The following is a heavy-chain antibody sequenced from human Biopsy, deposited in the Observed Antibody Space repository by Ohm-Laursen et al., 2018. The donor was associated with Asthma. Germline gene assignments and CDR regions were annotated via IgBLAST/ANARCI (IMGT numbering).Heavy chain of an antibody. Sequence: SLRLSCAASGFTFSSYGMHWVRQAPGKGLEWVAVIWYDGSNKYYADSVKGRFTISRDNPKKSVYLQLDSLRVEDTAVYYCARGYSTSWYFGYWGQGTVVTVSS. D-gene: IGHD6-13*01. CDR3: ARGYSTSWYFGY. J-gene: IGHJ4*02. CDR1: GFTFSSYG. CDR2: IWYDGSNK. V-gene: IGHV3-33*01.